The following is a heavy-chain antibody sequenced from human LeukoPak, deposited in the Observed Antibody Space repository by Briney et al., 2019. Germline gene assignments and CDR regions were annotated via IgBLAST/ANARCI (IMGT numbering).Heavy chain of an antibody. CDR1: GYSISSGYY. J-gene: IGHJ4*02. D-gene: IGHD3-10*01. CDR2: IYHSGST. V-gene: IGHV4-38-2*02. CDR3: ARGYSGRRDFHLSCFDY. Sequence: TPSETLSLTCTVSGYSISSGYYWGWIRQPPGKGLEWIGSIYHSGSTYYNPSLKSRVTISVDTSKNQFSLKLSSVTAADTAVYYCARGYSGRRDFHLSCFDYWGQGTLVTVSS.